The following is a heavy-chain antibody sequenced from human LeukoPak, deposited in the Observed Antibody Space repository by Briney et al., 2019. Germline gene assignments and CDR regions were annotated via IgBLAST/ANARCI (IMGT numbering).Heavy chain of an antibody. J-gene: IGHJ3*01. CDR2: ISSSGSYI. Sequence: PGGSLRLSCAASGFTFSSYSMNWVRQAPGKGLEWVSSISSSGSYIYYADSVKGRFTISRDNAKNSLYLQMNSLRAEDTAVYYCARDFQPMIVVVIHAFDLWGQGTLVTVSS. CDR3: ARDFQPMIVVVIHAFDL. D-gene: IGHD3-22*01. V-gene: IGHV3-21*01. CDR1: GFTFSSYS.